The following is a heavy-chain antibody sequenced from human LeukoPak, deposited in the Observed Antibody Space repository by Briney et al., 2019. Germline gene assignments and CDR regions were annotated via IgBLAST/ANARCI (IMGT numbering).Heavy chain of an antibody. J-gene: IGHJ4*02. CDR2: IGTAGNT. D-gene: IGHD6-19*01. CDR1: GFTFSSHD. V-gene: IGHV3-13*01. CDR3: ARSKSYSSGWTDFDY. Sequence: GGSLRLSCAASGFTFSSHDMHWVRQPPGKGLEWVSVIGTAGNTYYSDSVKGRFTISRENAKNSLYLQVDNLRAGDTAVYYCARSKSYSSGWTDFDYWGQGTLVAVSS.